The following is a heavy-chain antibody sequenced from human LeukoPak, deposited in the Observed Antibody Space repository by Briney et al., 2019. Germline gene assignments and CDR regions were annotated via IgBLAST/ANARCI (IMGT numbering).Heavy chain of an antibody. CDR1: GFTFSSYG. J-gene: IGHJ4*02. CDR2: ISYDGSNK. Sequence: GRSLRLSCAASGFTFSSYGMHWVRQAPGKGLEWVAVISYDGSNKYYADSVKGRFTISRDNSKNTLYLQMNSLRAEDTAVYYCAKDFVWLLDYWGQGTLVTVSS. CDR3: AKDFVWLLDY. V-gene: IGHV3-30*18. D-gene: IGHD3-9*01.